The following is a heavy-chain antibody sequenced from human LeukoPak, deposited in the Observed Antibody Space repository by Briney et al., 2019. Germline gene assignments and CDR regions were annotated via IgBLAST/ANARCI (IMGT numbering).Heavy chain of an antibody. J-gene: IGHJ4*02. CDR2: INHSGST. CDR3: ARLLAV. CDR1: GGSFSGYY. V-gene: IGHV4-34*01. Sequence: PSETLSLTCAVYGGSFSGYYLSWIRQPPGKGLEWIGEINHSGSTNYNPSLKSRVTISVDTSKNQFSLKLSSVTAADTAVYYCARLLAVWGQGTLVTVSS. D-gene: IGHD6-19*01.